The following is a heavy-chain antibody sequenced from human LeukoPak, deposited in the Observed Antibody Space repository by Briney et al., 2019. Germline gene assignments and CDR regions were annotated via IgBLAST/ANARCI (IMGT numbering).Heavy chain of an antibody. CDR3: ARAPKTFYDSSGYYSDY. Sequence: GGSLRLSCAMSGFTFSGYGMNWVRQAPGKGLEWVAFIRNDGNNEYYADSVKGRFTISRDNSKNTLYLQMNSLRAEDTAVYYCARAPKTFYDSSGYYSDYWGQGTLVTVSS. CDR1: GFTFSGYG. J-gene: IGHJ4*02. CDR2: IRNDGNNE. V-gene: IGHV3-30*02. D-gene: IGHD3-22*01.